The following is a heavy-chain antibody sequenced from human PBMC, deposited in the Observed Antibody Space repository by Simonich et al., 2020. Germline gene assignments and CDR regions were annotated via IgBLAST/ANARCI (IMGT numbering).Heavy chain of an antibody. CDR2: IYHSGST. CDR1: GYSISSGYY. D-gene: IGHD6-13*01. J-gene: IGHJ6*02. CDR3: ARVGYSNYYYYGMDV. Sequence: QVQLQESGPGLVKPSETLSLTCAVSGYSISSGYYWGWIRQPPGKGLEWIGCIYHSGSTSYTPSLKSRVTISVDTSKNQFSLKLSSVTAADTAVYYCARVGYSNYYYYGMDVWGQGTTVTVSS. V-gene: IGHV4-38-2*01.